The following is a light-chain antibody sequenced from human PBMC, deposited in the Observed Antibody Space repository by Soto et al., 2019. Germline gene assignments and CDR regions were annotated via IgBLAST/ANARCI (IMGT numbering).Light chain of an antibody. CDR1: QSLLHSNGYNY. Sequence: DIVMTQSPLSLPVTPGEPASISCRSSQSLLHSNGYNYLDWFLQKPGQSPQLLIYLGSNRASGVPDRISGSGSGTDFTLKINRVEAEDVGVYYCMQALQTPLTFGQGTKLEIK. CDR2: LGS. CDR3: MQALQTPLT. V-gene: IGKV2-28*01. J-gene: IGKJ2*01.